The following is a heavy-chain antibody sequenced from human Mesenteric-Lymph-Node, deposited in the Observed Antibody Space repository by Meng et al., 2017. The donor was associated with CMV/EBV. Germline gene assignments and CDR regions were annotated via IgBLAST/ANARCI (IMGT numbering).Heavy chain of an antibody. Sequence: GGSLRLSCKGFGYTFTTYWIGWVRQMPGKGLEWMGIIYPGDSNTRYSPSFQGQVTISADKSISTAYLQWSSLKASDTAMYYCARLREYCSGGSCYQPYYYYGMDVWGQGTTVTVSS. J-gene: IGHJ6*02. D-gene: IGHD2-15*01. CDR3: ARLREYCSGGSCYQPYYYYGMDV. CDR1: GYTFTTYW. CDR2: IYPGDSNT. V-gene: IGHV5-51*01.